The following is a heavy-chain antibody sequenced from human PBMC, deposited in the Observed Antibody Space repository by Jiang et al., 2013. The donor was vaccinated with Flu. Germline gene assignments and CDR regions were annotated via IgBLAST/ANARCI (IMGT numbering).Heavy chain of an antibody. D-gene: IGHD5-24*01. V-gene: IGHV5-51*03. Sequence: GAEVKKPGESLKISCKGSGYTFTNYWIGWVRQMPGKGLEWMGIIDPGGSETRYSPSFQGQVIISADKSIKTAYLQWSSLKASDSAMYYCARGEPVEMATMTLDYWGQGTLVTVSS. CDR3: ARGEPVEMATMTLDY. CDR1: GYTFTNYW. J-gene: IGHJ4*02. CDR2: IDPGGSET.